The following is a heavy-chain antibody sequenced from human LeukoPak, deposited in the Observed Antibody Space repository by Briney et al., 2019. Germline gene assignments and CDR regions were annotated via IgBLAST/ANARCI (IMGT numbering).Heavy chain of an antibody. CDR3: TTPGGSGQGYFDY. CDR1: GFVFANAW. D-gene: IGHD3-16*01. V-gene: IGHV3-15*01. J-gene: IGHJ4*02. Sequence: GGSLRLSCAASGFVFANAWMTWVRQAPGKGLEWLGRIKSKTDGGTIDYAAPVGGRFTISRDDSKNTLYLQMNSLKTEDTAVYYCTTPGGSGQGYFDYWGQGTLVTVSS. CDR2: IKSKTDGGTI.